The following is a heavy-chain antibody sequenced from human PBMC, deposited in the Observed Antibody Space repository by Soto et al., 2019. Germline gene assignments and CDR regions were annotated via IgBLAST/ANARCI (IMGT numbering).Heavy chain of an antibody. CDR2: IYYSGST. Sequence: SETLSLTCTVSGVSIRSSIYYWSWIRQPPGKGLEWIGSIYYSGSTYYNPSLKSRVTISVDTSKNQFSLKLSSVTAADTAVYYCARRGANGSGQDNWFDPWGQGTLVTVSS. V-gene: IGHV4-39*01. CDR1: GVSIRSSIYY. D-gene: IGHD3-10*01. J-gene: IGHJ5*02. CDR3: ARRGANGSGQDNWFDP.